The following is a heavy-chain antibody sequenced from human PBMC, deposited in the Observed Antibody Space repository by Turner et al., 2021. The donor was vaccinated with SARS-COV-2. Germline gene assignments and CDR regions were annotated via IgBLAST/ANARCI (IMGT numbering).Heavy chain of an antibody. V-gene: IGHV3-23*01. D-gene: IGHD6-13*01. CDR1: GFTFSSYG. Sequence: EVQLLESGGGLVQPGGSLRLSCAASGFTFSSYGMSWVRQAPGKGLEWVSIIRVGGDTTFYGDSVKGRFTISRDNSRNTLFLQMNSLRAEDTAVYYCAKGSGGSSWYYFDSWGQGTLVTVSS. CDR3: AKGSGGSSWYYFDS. CDR2: IRVGGDTT. J-gene: IGHJ4*02.